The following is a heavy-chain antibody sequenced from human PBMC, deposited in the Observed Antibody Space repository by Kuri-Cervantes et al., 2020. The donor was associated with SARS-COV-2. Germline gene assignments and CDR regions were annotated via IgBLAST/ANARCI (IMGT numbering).Heavy chain of an antibody. CDR3: ATYYDYVWGSHAFDY. Sequence: ASVKVSCKASGGTFSSYGISWVRQAPGQRLEWMGWINAGNGNTKYSQKFQGRVTITRDTSASTAYMELSSLRSEDTAVYYCATYYDYVWGSHAFDYWGQGTLVTVSS. CDR2: INAGNGNT. CDR1: GGTFSSYG. J-gene: IGHJ4*02. D-gene: IGHD3-16*01. V-gene: IGHV1-3*01.